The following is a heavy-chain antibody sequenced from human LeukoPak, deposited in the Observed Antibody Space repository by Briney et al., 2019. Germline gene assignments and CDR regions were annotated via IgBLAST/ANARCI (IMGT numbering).Heavy chain of an antibody. J-gene: IGHJ4*02. CDR1: GGSISSGSYY. CDR3: ARGSGFYSNYEDY. CDR2: IHTSGST. D-gene: IGHD4-11*01. V-gene: IGHV4-61*02. Sequence: SQTLSLTCTVSGGSISSGSYYWSWIRQPAGKGLEWIGRIHTSGSTNYNPSLKSRVTISVETSKNQFSLKLSSVTAADTAVYYCARGSGFYSNYEDYWGQGTLVTVSS.